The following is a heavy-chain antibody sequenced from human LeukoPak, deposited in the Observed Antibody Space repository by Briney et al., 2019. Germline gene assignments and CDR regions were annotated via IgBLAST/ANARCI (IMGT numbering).Heavy chain of an antibody. CDR2: IYSGGST. J-gene: IGHJ6*02. CDR1: GFTVSSNY. D-gene: IGHD3-10*01. Sequence: PGGSLRLSCAASGFTVSSNYMSWVRQAPGKGLEWVSVIYSGGSTYYADSVKGRFTISRDNSKNTLYLQMNSLRAEDTAVYYCARDRTGIWFGDYHGMDVWGQGTTVTVSS. V-gene: IGHV3-66*01. CDR3: ARDRTGIWFGDYHGMDV.